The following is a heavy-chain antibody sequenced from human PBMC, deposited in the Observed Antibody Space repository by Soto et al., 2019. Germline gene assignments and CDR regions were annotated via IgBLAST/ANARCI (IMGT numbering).Heavy chain of an antibody. CDR2: INVYNGHA. Sequence: QVQLVQSGAEVKKPGASVKVSCKASGYTFTSYGISWVRQAPGQGLEWMGWINVYNGHAAYAQKFQARVTMTRDKFAATAYMDLNSLTSDDTAVYFCARLYSISGRYNWLDPWGHGTRVTVSS. D-gene: IGHD5-18*01. CDR1: GYTFTSYG. J-gene: IGHJ5*02. V-gene: IGHV1-18*04. CDR3: ARLYSISGRYNWLDP.